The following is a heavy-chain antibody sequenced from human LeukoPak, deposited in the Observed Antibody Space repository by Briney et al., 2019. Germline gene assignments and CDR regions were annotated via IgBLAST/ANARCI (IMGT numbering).Heavy chain of an antibody. V-gene: IGHV3-15*01. J-gene: IGHJ6*03. CDR3: TTVGSIAARPGYYYYYMDV. Sequence: PGGSLRLSCAAYGFTFSNAWMSWVRQAPGKGLEWVGRIKSKTDGGTTDYAAPVKGRFTISRDDQKNTLYLQMNSLKTEDTAVYYCTTVGSIAARPGYYYYYMDVWGKGTTVTVSS. CDR1: GFTFSNAW. D-gene: IGHD6-6*01. CDR2: IKSKTDGGTT.